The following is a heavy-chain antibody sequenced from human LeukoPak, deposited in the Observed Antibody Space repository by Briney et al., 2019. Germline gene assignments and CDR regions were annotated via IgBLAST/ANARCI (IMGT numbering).Heavy chain of an antibody. J-gene: IGHJ4*02. V-gene: IGHV4-31*03. CDR2: IYYSGST. CDR1: GGSISSGGYY. Sequence: SETLSLTCTVSGGSISSGGYYWSWIRQHPGKGLEWIGYIYYSGSTYYNPSLKSRVTISVDTSKNQFSLKLSSVTAADTAVYYCASVAVAPRNYYFDYWGQGTLVTVSS. D-gene: IGHD6-19*01. CDR3: ASVAVAPRNYYFDY.